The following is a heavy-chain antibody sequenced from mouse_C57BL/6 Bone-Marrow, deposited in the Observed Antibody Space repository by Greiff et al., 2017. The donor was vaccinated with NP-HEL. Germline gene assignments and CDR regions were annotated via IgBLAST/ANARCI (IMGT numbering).Heavy chain of an antibody. CDR1: GYSFTSYY. V-gene: IGHV1-66*01. Sequence: VQLQQSGPELVKPGASVKISCKASGYSFTSYYIHWVKQRPGQGLEWIGWIYPGSGNTKYNEQFKGKATLTADTSSSTAYMQLSSLTSEDSAVYYCERRGYEYREFDYWGQGTTLTVSS. D-gene: IGHD2-4*01. CDR3: ERRGYEYREFDY. J-gene: IGHJ2*01. CDR2: IYPGSGNT.